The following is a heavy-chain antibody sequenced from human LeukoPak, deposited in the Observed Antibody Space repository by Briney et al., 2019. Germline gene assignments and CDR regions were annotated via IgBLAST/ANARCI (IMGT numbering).Heavy chain of an antibody. D-gene: IGHD2-15*01. CDR1: GGSFSGYY. Sequence: SETLSLTCAVYGGSFSGYYWSWIRQPPGKGLEWIGYISYSGSTKYNPSLKSRVTISVGTSKNQFSLKVSSVTAADTAVYYCARLWSPMVEIDYWGQGTLVTVSS. J-gene: IGHJ4*02. V-gene: IGHV4-59*08. CDR3: ARLWSPMVEIDY. CDR2: ISYSGST.